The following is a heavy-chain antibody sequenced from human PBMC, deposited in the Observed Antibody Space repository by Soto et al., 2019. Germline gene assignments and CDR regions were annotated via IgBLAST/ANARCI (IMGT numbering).Heavy chain of an antibody. Sequence: PSETLSLTCTVSGGSISSYYWSWIRQPPGKGLECIVYIYYSGSTNFNLSLKSRVTISVDTSKNQFSLKLSSVTAADTAVYYCARQDIVATITSFGAFDIWGQGTMVTVSS. J-gene: IGHJ3*02. D-gene: IGHD5-12*01. CDR1: GGSISSYY. CDR2: IYYSGST. V-gene: IGHV4-59*08. CDR3: ARQDIVATITSFGAFDI.